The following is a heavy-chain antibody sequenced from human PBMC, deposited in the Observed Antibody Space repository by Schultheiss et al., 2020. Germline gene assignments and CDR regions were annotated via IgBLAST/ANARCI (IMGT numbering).Heavy chain of an antibody. J-gene: IGHJ5*02. CDR2: INHSGST. D-gene: IGHD3-3*01. CDR3: ARGYYDFWSGYYLNWFDP. CDR1: GGSFSGYY. V-gene: IGHV4-34*01. Sequence: GSLRLSCAVYGGSFSGYYWSWIRQPPGKGLEWIGEINHSGSTNYNPSLKSRVTISVDTSKNQFSLKLSSVTAADTAVYYCARGYYDFWSGYYLNWFDPWGQGTLVTVSS.